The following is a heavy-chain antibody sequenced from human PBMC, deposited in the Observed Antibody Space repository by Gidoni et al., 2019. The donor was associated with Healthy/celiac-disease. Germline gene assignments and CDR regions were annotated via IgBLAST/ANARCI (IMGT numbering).Heavy chain of an antibody. CDR2: IYYSGST. D-gene: IGHD4-17*01. J-gene: IGHJ4*02. Sequence: QVQLQESGPGLVKPSETLSLTCTVSGGSISSYYWRWIRQPPGKGLEWSGYIYYSGSTNYNPSLKSRVTISVDTSKNQFSLKLSSVTAADTAVYYCARGRGYGDYEDYWGQGTLVTVSS. CDR1: GGSISSYY. CDR3: ARGRGYGDYEDY. V-gene: IGHV4-59*01.